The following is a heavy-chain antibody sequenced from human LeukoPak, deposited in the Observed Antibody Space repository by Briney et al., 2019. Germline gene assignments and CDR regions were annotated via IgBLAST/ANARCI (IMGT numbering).Heavy chain of an antibody. CDR3: AEDKDVEMATIFDY. J-gene: IGHJ4*02. CDR1: GFTFSTYA. Sequence: GGSLRLSCAASGFTFSTYAMSWVRQAPGKGLGWVSAISGSGGSTYYADSVKGRFTISRDNSKNTLYLQMNSLRAEDTAVYYCAEDKDVEMATIFDYWGQGTLVTVSS. D-gene: IGHD5-24*01. CDR2: ISGSGGST. V-gene: IGHV3-23*01.